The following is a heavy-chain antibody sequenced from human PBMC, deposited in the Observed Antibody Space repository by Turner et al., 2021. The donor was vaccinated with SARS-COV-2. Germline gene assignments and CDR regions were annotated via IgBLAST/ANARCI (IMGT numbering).Heavy chain of an antibody. CDR1: GFRFSSFA. J-gene: IGHJ4*02. CDR3: AKTSSGMVDYFDS. CDR2: VGNTGRTT. Sequence: DAHLMESGGKLVRPGETLTLSRAATGFRFSSFALSWVRQAPGKGLEWVAHVGNTGRTTHYADSVRGRFTISRDNSNGTLFLLMGSLKVEDTAVYFCAKTSSGMVDYFDSWGQGTPVTVSS. D-gene: IGHD3-3*01. V-gene: IGHV3-23*01.